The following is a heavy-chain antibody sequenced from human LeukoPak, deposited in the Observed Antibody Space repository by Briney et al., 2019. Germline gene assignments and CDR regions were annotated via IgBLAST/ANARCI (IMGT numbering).Heavy chain of an antibody. CDR2: INHSGST. CDR1: GGSFSGYY. V-gene: IGHV4-34*01. CDR3: ARGIPARYDYVWGSYRSYYFDY. D-gene: IGHD3-16*02. J-gene: IGHJ4*02. Sequence: NPSETLSLNCAVYGGSFSGYYWSWIRQPPGKGLEWIGEINHSGSTNYNPSLKSRVTISVDTSKNQFSLKLSSVTAADTAVYYCARGIPARYDYVWGSYRSYYFDYWGQGTLVTVSS.